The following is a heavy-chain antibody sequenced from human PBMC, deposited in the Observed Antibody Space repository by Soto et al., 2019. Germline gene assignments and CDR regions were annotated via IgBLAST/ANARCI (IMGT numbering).Heavy chain of an antibody. CDR3: ARDPKYYDILTGYYGSYYFDC. J-gene: IGHJ4*02. Sequence: SVKVSCKASGGTFSSYAISWVRQAPGQGLEWMGGIIPIFGTANYAQKFQGRVTITADESTSTAYMELSSLRSEDTAVYYCARDPKYYDILTGYYGSYYFDCWGQGTLVTVSS. CDR2: IIPIFGTA. CDR1: GGTFSSYA. V-gene: IGHV1-69*13. D-gene: IGHD3-9*01.